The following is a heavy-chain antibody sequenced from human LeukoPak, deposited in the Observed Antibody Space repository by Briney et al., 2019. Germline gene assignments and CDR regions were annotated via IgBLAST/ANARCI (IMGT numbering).Heavy chain of an antibody. Sequence: GGSLRLSCAASGFTFSRYWMHWVRQAPGKGLEWVSRIKGDGSYTNYADSVKGRFTISRDNAKNTLNLQMNSLRAEDTAVYYCARALGYCSSTSCYYYYYYGMDVWGQGTTVTVSS. J-gene: IGHJ6*02. CDR1: GFTFSRYW. CDR2: IKGDGSYT. V-gene: IGHV3-74*01. CDR3: ARALGYCSSTSCYYYYYYGMDV. D-gene: IGHD2-2*01.